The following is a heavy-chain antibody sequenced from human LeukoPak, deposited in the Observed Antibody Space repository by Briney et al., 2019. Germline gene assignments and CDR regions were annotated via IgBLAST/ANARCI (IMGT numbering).Heavy chain of an antibody. D-gene: IGHD3-3*01. Sequence: SGGSLRLSCAAPGFTFSSNWMHWVRQAPGQGLVWVSRINTDGSSTSYADSVKGRFPISRDNGKNSLYLQMNSLGAEDTAVYYCAKGTYDFSSWGQGTLVTVSS. CDR1: GFTFSSNW. CDR2: INTDGSST. V-gene: IGHV3-74*01. J-gene: IGHJ5*02. CDR3: AKGTYDFSS.